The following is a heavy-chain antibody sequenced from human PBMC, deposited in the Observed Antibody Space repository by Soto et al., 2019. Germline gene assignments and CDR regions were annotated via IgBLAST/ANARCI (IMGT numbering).Heavy chain of an antibody. Sequence: PGGSLRLSCAASGFRFNSSGMHWVRQAPGKGLEWVAVIIYAGSKREYADSVKGRFTVSRDNSKDTVYLQLNNLRPEATGVYYFAKDPHEFASFFFYGMDVWGQGTPVTVSS. CDR1: GFRFNSSG. CDR2: IIYAGSKR. CDR3: AKDPHEFASFFFYGMDV. J-gene: IGHJ6*02. D-gene: IGHD3-10*01. V-gene: IGHV3-30*18.